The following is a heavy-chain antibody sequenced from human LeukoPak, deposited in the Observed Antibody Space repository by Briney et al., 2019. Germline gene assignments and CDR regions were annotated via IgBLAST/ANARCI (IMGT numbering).Heavy chain of an antibody. D-gene: IGHD6-13*01. CDR2: IYTSGST. CDR1: GGSISSYY. V-gene: IGHV4-4*07. J-gene: IGHJ5*02. Sequence: SETLSLTCTVSGGSISSYYWSWIRQPAGKGLEWIGRIYTSGSTNYNPSLKSRVTMSVDTSKNQFSLKLSSLTAADTAVYYCARDFGYSSSWYWFDPWGQGTLVTVSS. CDR3: ARDFGYSSSWYWFDP.